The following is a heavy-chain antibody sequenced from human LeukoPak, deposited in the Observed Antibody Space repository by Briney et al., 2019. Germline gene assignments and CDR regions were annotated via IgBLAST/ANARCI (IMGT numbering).Heavy chain of an antibody. D-gene: IGHD2-2*01. V-gene: IGHV1-24*01. Sequence: ASVKVSCKVSGYTLTELSMHWVRQAPGKGLEWMGGFDPEDGETIYAQKFQGRVTMTEDTSTDTAYMELSSLRSEDTAVYYCATDALYCSSTSCYSNNWFDPWGQGTLVTVSS. CDR3: ATDALYCSSTSCYSNNWFDP. CDR1: GYTLTELS. J-gene: IGHJ5*02. CDR2: FDPEDGET.